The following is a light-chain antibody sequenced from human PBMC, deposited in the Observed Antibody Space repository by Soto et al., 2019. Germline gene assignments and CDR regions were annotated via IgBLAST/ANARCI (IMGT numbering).Light chain of an antibody. J-gene: IGKJ4*01. CDR3: QQYDNWPRT. CDR2: GAS. CDR1: QSVNSN. Sequence: EIAMTQSPATLSVFPGDRATLSCRASQSVNSNLAWYQQTPGQAPRLLIYGASTRATGIPARFSGSGSGTEFTLTISSLQSEDFAVYYCQQYDNWPRTFGGGTKVDIK. V-gene: IGKV3-15*01.